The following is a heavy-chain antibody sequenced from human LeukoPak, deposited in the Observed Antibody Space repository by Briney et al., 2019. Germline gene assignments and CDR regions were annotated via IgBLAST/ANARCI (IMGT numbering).Heavy chain of an antibody. J-gene: IGHJ4*02. CDR2: IRGSGGST. CDR3: AKERLIAAAGTGFFMNY. Sequence: GGSLRLSCAASGFTFSSYAMSWVRQAPGKGLEWVSAIRGSGGSTYYADSVKGRFTISRDNSKNTLYLQMNSLRAEDTAVYYCAKERLIAAAGTGFFMNYWGQGTLVTVFS. V-gene: IGHV3-23*01. D-gene: IGHD6-13*01. CDR1: GFTFSSYA.